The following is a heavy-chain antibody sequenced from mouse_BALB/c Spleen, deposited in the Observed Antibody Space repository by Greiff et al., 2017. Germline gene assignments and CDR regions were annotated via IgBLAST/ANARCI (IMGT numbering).Heavy chain of an antibody. CDR2: INPSNGGT. V-gene: IGHV1S81*02. Sequence: VQLQQSGAELVKPGASVKLSCKASGYTFTSYYMYWVKQRPGQGLEWIGEINPSNGGTNFDEKFKSKATLTVDKSSSTAYMQLSSLTSEDSAVYYCTRGYYGYYYAIDYGGQGTSVTVSS. D-gene: IGHD1-1*01. CDR1: GYTFTSYY. J-gene: IGHJ4*01. CDR3: TRGYYGYYYAIDY.